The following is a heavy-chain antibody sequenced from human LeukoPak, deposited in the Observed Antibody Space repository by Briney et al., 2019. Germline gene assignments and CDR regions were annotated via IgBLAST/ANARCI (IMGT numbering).Heavy chain of an antibody. Sequence: PGGSLRLSCTASGLIFSDHAMHWVRQAPGKGLDWVAVTSFDGRDQFYADSVKGRFTISRDNSKNILYLQLSSPRVGDTAMYYCATQPCSGGRCFLLHWGQGTLVTVSS. D-gene: IGHD2-15*01. CDR3: ATQPCSGGRCFLLH. CDR2: TSFDGRDQ. V-gene: IGHV3-30*03. CDR1: GLIFSDHA. J-gene: IGHJ4*02.